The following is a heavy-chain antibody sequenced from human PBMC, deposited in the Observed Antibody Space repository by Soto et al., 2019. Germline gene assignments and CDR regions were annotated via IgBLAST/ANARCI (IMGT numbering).Heavy chain of an antibody. J-gene: IGHJ4*02. Sequence: QVQLVQSGAEVKKPGASVKVSCKASGYTFTDYGISWVRQAPGQGLEWMGWISTYNGNTIYAQKIQGRVTMTTDTSTSTAYMELRSLRSDDTAVYYCAREEGISDWHAFDYWGQGTLVTVSA. CDR2: ISTYNGNT. V-gene: IGHV1-18*04. D-gene: IGHD6-19*01. CDR1: GYTFTDYG. CDR3: AREEGISDWHAFDY.